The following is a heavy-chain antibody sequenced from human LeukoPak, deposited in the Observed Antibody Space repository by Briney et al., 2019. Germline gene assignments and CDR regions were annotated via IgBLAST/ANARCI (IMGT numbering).Heavy chain of an antibody. CDR1: GFTFCSYA. CDR2: ISGSGGST. D-gene: IGHD2-15*01. V-gene: IGHV3-23*01. CDR3: AKASFKVVAATFFDY. Sequence: GGSLRLSCAASGFTFCSYAMSWVRQAPGKGLEWVSAISGSGGSTYYADSVKGRFTISRDNSKNTPYLQMNSLRAEDTAVYYCAKASFKVVAATFFDYWGQGTLVTVSS. J-gene: IGHJ4*02.